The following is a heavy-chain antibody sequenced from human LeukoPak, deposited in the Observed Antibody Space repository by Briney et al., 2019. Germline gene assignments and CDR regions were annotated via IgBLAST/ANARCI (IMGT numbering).Heavy chain of an antibody. CDR1: GYTFTSYD. Sequence: GASVKVSCKASGYTFTSYDIDWVRQATGQGLEWMGWMNPNSGNTGYAQKFQGRVTMTRNTSISTAYMELGSLRSEDTAVYYCARDIVGATPDDYWGQGTLVTVSS. D-gene: IGHD1-26*01. J-gene: IGHJ4*02. CDR3: ARDIVGATPDDY. CDR2: MNPNSGNT. V-gene: IGHV1-8*01.